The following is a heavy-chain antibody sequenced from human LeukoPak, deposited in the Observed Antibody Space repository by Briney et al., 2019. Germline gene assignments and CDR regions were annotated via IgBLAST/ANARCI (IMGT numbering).Heavy chain of an antibody. D-gene: IGHD2-15*01. V-gene: IGHV3-23*01. CDR2: ISGRSNNT. CDR3: ARAPYCIGGSCRFDY. Sequence: GASLRLSCAASGFIFSNYAMYWVRQAPGKGLEWVSAISGRSNNTYYADSVKGRFTISRDSSKNTLYLQMNSLRADDTAVYYCARAPYCIGGSCRFDYWGQGTLVTVSS. CDR1: GFIFSNYA. J-gene: IGHJ4*02.